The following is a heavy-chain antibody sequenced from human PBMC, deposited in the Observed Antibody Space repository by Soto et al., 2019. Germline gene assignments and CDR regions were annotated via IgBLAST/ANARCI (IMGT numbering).Heavy chain of an antibody. V-gene: IGHV3-30-3*01. J-gene: IGHJ4*02. CDR1: GFTFSSYA. CDR2: ISYDGSNK. CDR3: ARADRQAVAGIY. Sequence: PGGSLRLSCAASGFTFSSYAMHWVRQAPGKGLEWVAVISYDGSNKYYADSVKGRFTISRDNSKNTLYLQMNSLRAEDTAVYYCARADRQAVAGIYWGQGTLVTVSS. D-gene: IGHD6-19*01.